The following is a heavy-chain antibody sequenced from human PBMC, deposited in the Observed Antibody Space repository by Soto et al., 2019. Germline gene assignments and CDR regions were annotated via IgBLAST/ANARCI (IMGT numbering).Heavy chain of an antibody. CDR1: GGSISSYY. CDR2: IYYSGST. V-gene: IGHV4-59*01. D-gene: IGHD3-9*01. CDR3: ARGRETYDILTGYYMVVFDY. J-gene: IGHJ4*02. Sequence: ASETLSLTCTVSGGSISSYYWSWIRRPPGKGLEWIGYIYYSGSTNYNPSLKSRVTISVDTSKNQFSLKLSSVTAADTAVYYCARGRETYDILTGYYMVVFDYWGQGTLVTVSS.